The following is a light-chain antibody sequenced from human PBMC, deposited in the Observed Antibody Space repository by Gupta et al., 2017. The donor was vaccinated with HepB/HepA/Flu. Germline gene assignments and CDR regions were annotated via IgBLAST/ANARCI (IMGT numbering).Light chain of an antibody. Sequence: EIVMTQSPLSLPVTPGEPASISCKSSQSRLYSDGYNYVHWYLQRPGQSPQLLIYVTSNRASGVPDRFSGSGSGTDFTLKISRVEAEDVGVYYCKQGLQAPLTFGRGTKLEIK. V-gene: IGKV2-28*01. CDR1: QSRLYSDGYNY. CDR3: KQGLQAPLT. CDR2: VTS. J-gene: IGKJ4*01.